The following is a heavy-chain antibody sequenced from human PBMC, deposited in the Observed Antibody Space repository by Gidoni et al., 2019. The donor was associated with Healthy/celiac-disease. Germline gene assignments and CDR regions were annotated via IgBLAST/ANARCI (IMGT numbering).Heavy chain of an antibody. J-gene: IGHJ5*02. Sequence: QFQLLQSGSVVYKPGASLKVSSKAPGYTPTLLSMLRVRQAPGKGLEWMGGFDPEDGETIYAQKFQGRVTVTEDKSTDTAYMELSSLGSEDTAVYYCATGLQRGYCSGGSCYSWFDPWGQGTLVTVSS. CDR1: GYTPTLLS. D-gene: IGHD2-15*01. CDR3: ATGLQRGYCSGGSCYSWFDP. V-gene: IGHV1-24*01. CDR2: FDPEDGET.